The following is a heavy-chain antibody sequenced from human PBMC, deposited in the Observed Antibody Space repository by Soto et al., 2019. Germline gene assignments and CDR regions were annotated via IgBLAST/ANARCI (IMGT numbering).Heavy chain of an antibody. Sequence: SETLSLTCAVYGGSFSGYYWSWIRQPPGKGLEWIGEINHSGSTNYNPSLKSRVTISVDTSKNRISLRVSSVTAADTAVYYCARGDTAMANWGQGTLVTVFS. V-gene: IGHV4-34*01. J-gene: IGHJ4*02. CDR1: GGSFSGYY. D-gene: IGHD5-18*01. CDR3: ARGDTAMAN. CDR2: INHSGST.